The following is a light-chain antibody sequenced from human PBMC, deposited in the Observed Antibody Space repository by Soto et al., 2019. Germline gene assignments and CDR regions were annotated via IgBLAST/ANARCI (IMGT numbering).Light chain of an antibody. V-gene: IGLV2-14*01. Sequence: QSLLTKPASVSGSLGQSITISCIGTSIDVGAYNYVSWYQQYPGKAPKLMIYHVTDRPSGVSNRFSGSKSGNTASLTISGLQAEDEADYYCCSYTTSNTFVFGTGTKVTVL. CDR1: SIDVGAYNY. CDR3: CSYTTSNTFV. J-gene: IGLJ1*01. CDR2: HVT.